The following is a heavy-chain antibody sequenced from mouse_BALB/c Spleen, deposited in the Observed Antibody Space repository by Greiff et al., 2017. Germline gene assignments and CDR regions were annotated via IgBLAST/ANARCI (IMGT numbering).Heavy chain of an antibody. CDR3: VRQIDWGNSFAY. Sequence: EVKLVESGGGLVQPKGSLKLSCAASGFTFNTYAMNWVRQAPGKGLEWVARIRSKSNNYATYYADSVKDRFTISRDDSQSMLYLQMNNLKTEDTAMYYCVRQIDWGNSFAYWGQGTLVTVSA. J-gene: IGHJ3*01. V-gene: IGHV10-1*02. CDR2: IRSKSNNYAT. CDR1: GFTFNTYA. D-gene: IGHD2-1*01.